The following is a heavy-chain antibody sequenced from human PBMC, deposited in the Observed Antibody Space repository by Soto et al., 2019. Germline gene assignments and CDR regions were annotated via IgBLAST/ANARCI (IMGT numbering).Heavy chain of an antibody. CDR2: ISYDGSNK. D-gene: IGHD3-10*01. CDR3: VGGQYYFDY. J-gene: IGHJ4*02. CDR1: GFPFSTYG. V-gene: IGHV3-30*03. Sequence: QVQLVESGGGVXQXXXXLRLSCAASGFPFSTYGMHWVREGPGKGLEWVAVISYDGSNKYYAESVKGRFTISRDNSKNTLYLQMNSLRPEDTALYYCVGGQYYFDYRGQGTLVTVSS.